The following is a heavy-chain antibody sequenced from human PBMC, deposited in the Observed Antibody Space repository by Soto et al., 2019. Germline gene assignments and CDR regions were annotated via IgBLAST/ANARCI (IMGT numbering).Heavy chain of an antibody. D-gene: IGHD3-3*01. V-gene: IGHV1-3*01. CDR1: GYTFTNYA. Sequence: ASVKVSCKASGYTFTNYAMLWVRQAPGQRLEWMGWIKAGNGNTKYSQKFQGRVTITRDTSASTAYMELSSLRSEDTAVYYCARSSVTIFGVVIGIIDYWGQGTLVTVSS. CDR2: IKAGNGNT. CDR3: ARSSVTIFGVVIGIIDY. J-gene: IGHJ4*02.